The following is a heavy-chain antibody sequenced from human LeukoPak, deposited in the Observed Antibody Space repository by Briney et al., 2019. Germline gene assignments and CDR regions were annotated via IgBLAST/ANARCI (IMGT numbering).Heavy chain of an antibody. CDR3: ATQREGSA. CDR2: VSYSGGT. D-gene: IGHD1-1*01. Sequence: SETLSLTCSVSGGSISSSYWSWFRQPPGKGLEWIGYVSYSGGTNYNPSLKGRVTISVDTSKYQFFLKLTSVAAADTAFYYCATQREGSAWGQGILVTVSS. J-gene: IGHJ4*02. CDR1: GGSISSSY. V-gene: IGHV4-59*01.